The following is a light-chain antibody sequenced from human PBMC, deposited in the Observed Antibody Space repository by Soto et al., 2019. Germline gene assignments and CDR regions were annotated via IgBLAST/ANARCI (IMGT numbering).Light chain of an antibody. J-gene: IGKJ5*01. CDR1: QSVLYTSNNKNY. CDR3: PDSECTPNP. Sequence: VVTHFPDSMAVCLGERATLNCKSSQSVLYTSNNKNYLAWYRQKPGQPPKLLIYWASTREPGVPDRFSGSGSGTDFTLTISSLHAEDVVLYCRPDSECTPNPSAQRTRLAI. V-gene: IGKV4-1*01. CDR2: WAS.